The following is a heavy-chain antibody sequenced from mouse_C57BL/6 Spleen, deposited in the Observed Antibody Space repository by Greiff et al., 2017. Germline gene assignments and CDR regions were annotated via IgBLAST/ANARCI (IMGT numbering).Heavy chain of an antibody. D-gene: IGHD2-2*01. CDR2: IWSGGST. V-gene: IGHV2-2*01. Sequence: VKLVESGPGLVQPSQSLSITCTVSGFSLTSYGVHWVRQSPGKGLEWLGVIWSGGSTDYNAAFISRLSIGKDNSKSQVFFKMNSLQADDTAIYYCARKLWLPHYYAMDYWGQGTSVTVSS. CDR3: ARKLWLPHYYAMDY. J-gene: IGHJ4*01. CDR1: GFSLTSYG.